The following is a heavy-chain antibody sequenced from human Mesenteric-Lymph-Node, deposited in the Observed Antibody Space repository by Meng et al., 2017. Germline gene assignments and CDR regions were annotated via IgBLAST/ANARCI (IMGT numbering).Heavy chain of an antibody. D-gene: IGHD5-18*01. Sequence: GESLKISCEVSGFNFRFYSMSWLRQAPGKGLELISFISHDSSVIYYADSVRGRFTISRDNSKNTLYLQMNSLRAEDTAVYYCARDGVDTAMASYDYWGQGTLVTVSS. CDR2: ISHDSSVI. CDR1: GFNFRFYS. J-gene: IGHJ4*02. CDR3: ARDGVDTAMASYDY. V-gene: IGHV3-48*01.